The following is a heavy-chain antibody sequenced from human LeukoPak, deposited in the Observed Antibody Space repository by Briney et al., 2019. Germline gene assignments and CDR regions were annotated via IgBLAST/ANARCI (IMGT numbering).Heavy chain of an antibody. CDR3: ARAYSSSSPFDY. CDR1: GGTFSSYA. V-gene: IGHV1-69*13. J-gene: IGHJ4*02. D-gene: IGHD6-6*01. Sequence: SVKVSCKASGGTFSSYAISWERQAPGQGLEWMGGIIPIFGTANYAQKFQGRVTITADESTSTAYMELSSLRSEDTAVYYCARAYSSSSPFDYWGQGTLVTVSS. CDR2: IIPIFGTA.